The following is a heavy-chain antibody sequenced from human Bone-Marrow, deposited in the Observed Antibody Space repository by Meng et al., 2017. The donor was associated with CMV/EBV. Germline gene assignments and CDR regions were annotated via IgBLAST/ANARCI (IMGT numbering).Heavy chain of an antibody. J-gene: IGHJ4*02. CDR2: IKSKTDGGTT. Sequence: FSNAWMSWVRQAPGKGLEWVGRIKSKTDGGTTDYAAPVKGRFTISRDDSKNTLYLQMNSLKTEDTAVYYCTTDKNVLLWFGELLWVYWGQGTLVTVSS. D-gene: IGHD3-10*01. CDR1: FSNAW. CDR3: TTDKNVLLWFGELLWVY. V-gene: IGHV3-15*01.